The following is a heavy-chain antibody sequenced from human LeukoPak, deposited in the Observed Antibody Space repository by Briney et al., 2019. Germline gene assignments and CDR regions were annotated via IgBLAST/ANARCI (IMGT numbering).Heavy chain of an antibody. CDR3: ARRNTADASIDF. CDR1: GGSMSGHW. D-gene: IGHD2/OR15-2a*01. Sequence: SETLSLTCTVSGGSMSGHWWSWIPQPPGKGLEWIGDIFYSGATNNNSPLKSRLTMSLDTSTNQFSLKLSSVTAADTAMYYCARRNTADASIDFWGQGILVIASS. J-gene: IGHJ4*02. V-gene: IGHV4-59*08. CDR2: IFYSGAT.